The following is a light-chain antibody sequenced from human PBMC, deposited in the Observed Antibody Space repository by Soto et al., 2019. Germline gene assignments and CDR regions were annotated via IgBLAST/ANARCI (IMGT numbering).Light chain of an antibody. CDR3: QQYHYWPHGA. CDR2: DAS. Sequence: EIVMTQSPATLSVSPGERATLSCRASQSVSSNLGWYQQKPGQAPRLLIYDASTRATGIPARFSGSGSGTEFTLTISSLQSEDFAVYYCQQYHYWPHGAFGQGTKVEIK. J-gene: IGKJ1*01. CDR1: QSVSSN. V-gene: IGKV3-15*01.